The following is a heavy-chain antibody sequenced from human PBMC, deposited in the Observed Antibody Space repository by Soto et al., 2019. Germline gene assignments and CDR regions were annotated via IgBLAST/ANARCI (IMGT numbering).Heavy chain of an antibody. V-gene: IGHV3-48*02. CDR3: ERGIREGKYADFDI. J-gene: IGHJ3*02. CDR1: GFSLNTYS. D-gene: IGHD1-26*01. CDR2: ISSTSGTL. Sequence: WWCXRLSCASSGFSLNTYSINLFRHVPGKGLELVSYISSTSGTLYYADSVNGRFTISRDNAKNSLFLQMNSLRDEDTDVYYCERGIREGKYADFDIWGQPTMV.